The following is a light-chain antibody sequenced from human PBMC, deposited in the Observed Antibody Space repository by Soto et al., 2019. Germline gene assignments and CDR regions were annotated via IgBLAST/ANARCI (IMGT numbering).Light chain of an antibody. Sequence: IPLTQSPSSLSASVGDRVTITCRTSPGISRYLAWYQQKPGKAPKLLIYAASTLQRGVPSRFSGSGYGTDFTINVSTLQPEDFATYYCQQLNSYPLIFGGGTKVES. CDR3: QQLNSYPLI. V-gene: IGKV1-9*01. CDR2: AAS. CDR1: PGISRY. J-gene: IGKJ4*01.